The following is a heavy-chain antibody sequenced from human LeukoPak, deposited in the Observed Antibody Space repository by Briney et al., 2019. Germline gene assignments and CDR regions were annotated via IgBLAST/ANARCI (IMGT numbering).Heavy chain of an antibody. V-gene: IGHV1-18*01. D-gene: IGHD3-22*01. CDR3: ATVVRGWLGSFDAFDI. Sequence: GASVKVSCKASGYTFTSYGISCVRQAPGQGLEWMGWISAYNGNTNYAQKLQGRVTMTTDTSTSTAYMELRSLRSDDTAVYYCATVVRGWLGSFDAFDIWGQGTMVTVSS. CDR2: ISAYNGNT. J-gene: IGHJ3*02. CDR1: GYTFTSYG.